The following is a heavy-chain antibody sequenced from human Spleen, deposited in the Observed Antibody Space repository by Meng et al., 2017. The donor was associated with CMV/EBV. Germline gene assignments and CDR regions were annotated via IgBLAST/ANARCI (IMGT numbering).Heavy chain of an antibody. D-gene: IGHD3-10*01. CDR1: GYTFTSYY. J-gene: IGHJ5*02. V-gene: IGHV1-46*01. CDR2: INPSGGSA. CDR3: ARPVIIGSLRSKWVDP. Sequence: ASVKVSCKASGYTFTSYYLHWVRQAPGQGLEWMGIINPSGGSATYAQQFQGRVTMTRDTSTSTVYMELSSLTSEDTAVYYCARPVIIGSLRSKWVDPWGQGTPVTVSS.